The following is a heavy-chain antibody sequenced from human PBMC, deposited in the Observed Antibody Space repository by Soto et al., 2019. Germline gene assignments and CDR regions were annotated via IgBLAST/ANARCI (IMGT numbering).Heavy chain of an antibody. Sequence: EVQVLESGGGLVQPGGSLRLSCAASGFTFSSYAMSWVRQAPGQGLEWVSAISGSGSNPYYADSVKGRFTISRDNSKNTLYLQMNCLTAEDTALYYCAKTDSMTIRDGFDYWGQGTLVTVSS. CDR3: AKTDSMTIRDGFDY. CDR1: GFTFSSYA. V-gene: IGHV3-23*01. D-gene: IGHD4-17*01. CDR2: ISGSGSNP. J-gene: IGHJ4*02.